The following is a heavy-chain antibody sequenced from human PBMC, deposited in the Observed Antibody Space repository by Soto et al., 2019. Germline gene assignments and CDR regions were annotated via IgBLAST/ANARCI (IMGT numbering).Heavy chain of an antibody. CDR1: EYSFTSYW. CDR3: ARRQGGYCSSTACMGWFDP. V-gene: IGHV5-51*01. D-gene: IGHD2-2*01. CDR2: IYPGDSDT. J-gene: IGHJ5*02. Sequence: GESLKISCQGSEYSFTSYWIAWVRQMPGKGLEWMGIIYPGDSDTRYSPSFQGQVTISADRSISTAYLQWSSLKASDTAMYYCARRQGGYCSSTACMGWFDPWGQGTLVTVPQ.